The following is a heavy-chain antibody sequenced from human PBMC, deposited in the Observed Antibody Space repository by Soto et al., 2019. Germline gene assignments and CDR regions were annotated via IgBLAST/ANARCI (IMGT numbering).Heavy chain of an antibody. CDR3: ARDSLYTPYGMDV. J-gene: IGHJ6*02. CDR1: VFTFSSYW. V-gene: IGHV3-74*01. Sequence: QPAGSLRRSCAASVFTFSSYWMHWFRHAPGKGLVWVSRINSDGSSTSYADSVKGRFTISRDNAKNTLYLQMNSLRAEDTAVYYCARDSLYTPYGMDVWGQGTTVTVSS. CDR2: INSDGSST. D-gene: IGHD4-4*01.